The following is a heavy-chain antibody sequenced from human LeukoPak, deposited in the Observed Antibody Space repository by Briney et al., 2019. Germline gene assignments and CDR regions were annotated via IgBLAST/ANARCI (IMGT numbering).Heavy chain of an antibody. J-gene: IGHJ4*02. CDR1: GFTVSSNY. CDR3: ASITMVRGGGY. D-gene: IGHD3-10*01. CDR2: IYSGGST. Sequence: RAGGSLRLSCAASGFTVSSNYMSWVRQAPGKGLEWVSVIYSGGSTYYADSVKGRFTISRDNSKNTLYLQMNSLRAEDTAVYYCASITMVRGGGYWGQGTLVTVSS. V-gene: IGHV3-53*01.